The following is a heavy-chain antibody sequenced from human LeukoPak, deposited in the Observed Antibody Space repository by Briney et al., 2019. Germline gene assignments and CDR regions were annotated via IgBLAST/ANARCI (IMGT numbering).Heavy chain of an antibody. CDR2: IDYSGST. CDR3: ARHVPSTVVTLSRYYYYGMDV. V-gene: IGHV4-30-4*01. D-gene: IGHD4-23*01. Sequence: PSQTLSLTCTVSGGSISSGDYYWSWIRQPPGKGLEWIGYIDYSGSTYYNPSLKSRVTISVDTSKEQFSLKLNSVAAADTAVYYCARHVPSTVVTLSRYYYYGMDVWGQGTTVTVSS. CDR1: GGSISSGDYY. J-gene: IGHJ6*02.